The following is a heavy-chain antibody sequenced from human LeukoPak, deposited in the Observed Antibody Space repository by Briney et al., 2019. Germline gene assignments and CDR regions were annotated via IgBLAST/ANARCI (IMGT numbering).Heavy chain of an antibody. D-gene: IGHD4-17*01. V-gene: IGHV3-49*04. CDR1: GFTFSDYA. CDR2: IRSKACGGTT. Sequence: GRSLRLSCTASGFTFSDYAMCWVRQAPGKGVEWVGFIRSKACGGTTEYAASVKGRFTISRDDSKSIAYLQMNSLKTEDTAVYYCTSFQGYGDYYYYGMDVWGQGTTVTVSS. J-gene: IGHJ6*02. CDR3: TSFQGYGDYYYYGMDV.